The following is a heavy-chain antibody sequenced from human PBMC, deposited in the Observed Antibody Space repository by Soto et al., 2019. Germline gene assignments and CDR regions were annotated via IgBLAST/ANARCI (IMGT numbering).Heavy chain of an antibody. CDR1: GYTFTSYG. V-gene: IGHV1-18*01. J-gene: IGHJ5*02. Sequence: QVQLVQSGGEVKKPGASVKVSCKASGYTFTSYGISWVRQAPGQGLEWMGRISAYNRNTNYEQQLQGRVTMTPDTSTSTAYMELRSLRSDDTAVYYCARVVGALGHWFDPWGQGTLVTVSS. CDR2: ISAYNRNT. CDR3: ARVVGALGHWFDP. D-gene: IGHD1-26*01.